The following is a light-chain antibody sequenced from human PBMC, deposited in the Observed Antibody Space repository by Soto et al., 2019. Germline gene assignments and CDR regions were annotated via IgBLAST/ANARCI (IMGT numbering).Light chain of an antibody. J-gene: IGLJ1*01. CDR3: SSYTTSSTYV. CDR1: SSDVGSYNG. CDR2: EVS. Sequence: QSVLTQPPSVPGSPGQSVTISCTGTSSDVGSYNGVSWYQQPPGTAPKFMIYEVSNRPSGVPDRFSGSKSGNTASLTISGLQAEDEADYYCSSYTTSSTYVFGTGTKVTVL. V-gene: IGLV2-18*02.